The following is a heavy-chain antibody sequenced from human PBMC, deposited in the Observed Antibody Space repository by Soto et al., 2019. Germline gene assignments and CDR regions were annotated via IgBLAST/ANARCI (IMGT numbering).Heavy chain of an antibody. CDR3: ARDRRVLDSRGGYYYYTMDV. V-gene: IGHV4-31*03. J-gene: IGHJ6*02. CDR2: IYYSGSA. D-gene: IGHD3-3*01. Sequence: PSETLSLTCTVPGVSISSGGFYLSWIRQHPGKGLEWIGYIYYSGSAYYNPSLEGRVTISLDTSKTHLSLKLTSATAADTAVYYCARDRRVLDSRGGYYYYTMDVWGQGTSVTVSS. CDR1: GVSISSGGFY.